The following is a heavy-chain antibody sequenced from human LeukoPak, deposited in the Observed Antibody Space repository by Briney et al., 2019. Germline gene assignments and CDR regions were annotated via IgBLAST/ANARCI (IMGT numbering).Heavy chain of an antibody. Sequence: PSETLSLTCAVSGYSISSGYYWGWIRQPPGKGPEWIGTFYHTGSTYYNPSLKSRVTISVDTSKNHFSLKLNSVTAADTAVYYCARHRTTVVTYFDYWGQGTLVTVSS. D-gene: IGHD4-23*01. J-gene: IGHJ4*02. CDR2: FYHTGST. V-gene: IGHV4-38-2*01. CDR1: GYSISSGYY. CDR3: ARHRTTVVTYFDY.